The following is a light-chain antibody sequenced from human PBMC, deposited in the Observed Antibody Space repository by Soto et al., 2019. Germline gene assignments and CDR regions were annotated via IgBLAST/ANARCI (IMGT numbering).Light chain of an antibody. V-gene: IGKV1-5*03. Sequence: IPKTQSPSTLCGACRSRFTFTSRASQTISSWLAWYQQKPGKAPKLLIYKASTLKSGVPSRFNGSGSGTEFTLTISSLQPDDFATYYCQQYNSYWTFGQGTKVDIK. J-gene: IGKJ1*01. CDR3: QQYNSYWT. CDR2: KAS. CDR1: QTISSW.